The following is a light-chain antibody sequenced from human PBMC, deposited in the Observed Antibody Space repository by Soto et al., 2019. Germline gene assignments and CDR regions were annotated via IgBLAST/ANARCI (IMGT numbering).Light chain of an antibody. CDR2: ANS. CDR1: SSNIGAGYD. CDR3: QSYDSSLSGYVV. J-gene: IGLJ2*01. V-gene: IGLV1-40*01. Sequence: QSVLTQPPSVSGAPGQRVTISCTGSSSNIGAGYDVHWYQQLPGTAPKLLIYANSNRPSGVPDRFSGSKSGTSASRAITGLQAEDEADYYCQSYDSSLSGYVVFGGGTKVTVL.